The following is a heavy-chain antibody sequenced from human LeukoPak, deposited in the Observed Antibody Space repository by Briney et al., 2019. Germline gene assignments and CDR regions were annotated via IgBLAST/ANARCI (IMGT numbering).Heavy chain of an antibody. CDR3: TGSGGREGGDY. CDR1: GFTFSGSA. CDR2: IRSKANSYAT. D-gene: IGHD3-16*01. J-gene: IGHJ4*02. V-gene: IGHV3-73*01. Sequence: GGSLRLSCAASGFTFSGSAMHWVRQASGKGLEWVGRIRSKANSYATAYAASVKGRFTISRDDSKNTAYLQMNSLKTEDTAVYYCTGSGGREGGDYWGQGTLVTVSS.